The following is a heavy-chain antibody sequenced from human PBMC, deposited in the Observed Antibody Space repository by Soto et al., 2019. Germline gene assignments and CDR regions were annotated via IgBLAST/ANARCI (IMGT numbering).Heavy chain of an antibody. Sequence: EVQLLESGGGLVQPGGSLRLSCAASGFTFSNYAMSWVRQAPGKGLEWVSTISGSGGGIYYADSVKGRFTISRDNSKNTLDLQMNSLRAEDTAVYYCAKRNLVVRPPFDYWGQGTLVTVSS. D-gene: IGHD2-15*01. CDR1: GFTFSNYA. V-gene: IGHV3-23*01. CDR3: AKRNLVVRPPFDY. CDR2: ISGSGGGI. J-gene: IGHJ4*02.